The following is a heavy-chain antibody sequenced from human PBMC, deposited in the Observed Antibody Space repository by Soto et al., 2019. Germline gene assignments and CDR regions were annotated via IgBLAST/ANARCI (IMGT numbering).Heavy chain of an antibody. V-gene: IGHV3-74*01. Sequence: EVQLVESGGGLVQPGGSLRLSCAASGFTFSSYWMHWVRQGPGKRLVWVSRINSDGSSTNYADSVKGRFSISRDNAKNTRYLQMNSLRAEDTAVYYCARLPVDTATGIDYWGQGTLVTVSS. D-gene: IGHD5-18*01. CDR3: ARLPVDTATGIDY. CDR2: INSDGSST. CDR1: GFTFSSYW. J-gene: IGHJ4*02.